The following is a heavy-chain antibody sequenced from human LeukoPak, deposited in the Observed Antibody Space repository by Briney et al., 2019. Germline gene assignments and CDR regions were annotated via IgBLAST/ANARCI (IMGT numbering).Heavy chain of an antibody. J-gene: IGHJ4*02. Sequence: GGSLRLSCAASGFTVSSSHMSWVRQAPGKGLEWVSVIDSGGSTYYSDSVKGRFTISRDNSKNTLYLQINSLRVEDTAVYYCARDPGYSYGYFAHWGQGSLVTVSS. D-gene: IGHD5-18*01. CDR3: ARDPGYSYGYFAH. V-gene: IGHV3-53*01. CDR1: GFTVSSSH. CDR2: IDSGGST.